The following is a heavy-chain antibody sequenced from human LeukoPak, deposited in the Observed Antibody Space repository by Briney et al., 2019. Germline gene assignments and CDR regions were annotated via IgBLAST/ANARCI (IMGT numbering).Heavy chain of an antibody. CDR1: GGSVSSGRYS. Sequence: SEALPLTCSVPGGSVSSGRYSWGSIRQPPGKGLERIGDSYYSGTTNYNPSHKSRGTISVYTSKNQSSLRLSSVTAADTAVYYSARLASGSYGPLTPFDYWGQGTLVTVSS. V-gene: IGHV4-61*01. CDR2: SYYSGTT. D-gene: IGHD1-26*01. J-gene: IGHJ4*02. CDR3: ARLASGSYGPLTPFDY.